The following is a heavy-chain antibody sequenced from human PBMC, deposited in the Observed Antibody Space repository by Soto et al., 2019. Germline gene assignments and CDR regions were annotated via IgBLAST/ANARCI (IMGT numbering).Heavy chain of an antibody. V-gene: IGHV4-30-4*01. J-gene: IGHJ6*02. CDR3: ARWSGVGVAGMDV. CDR1: GDSINSGDYY. D-gene: IGHD3-10*01. CDR2: SFYSGIT. Sequence: QVQLQESGPRLVKPLQTLSLTCTVSGDSINSGDYYWSWIRQPPGRGLEWVGYSFYSGITDYNPSVKSRMTISMDPSKNQFSLRLNSVPAADTAVYFCARWSGVGVAGMDVWGQGTTVSVSS.